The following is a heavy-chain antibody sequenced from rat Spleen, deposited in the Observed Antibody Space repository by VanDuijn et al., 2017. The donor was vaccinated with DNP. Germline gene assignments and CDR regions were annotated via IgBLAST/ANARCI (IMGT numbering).Heavy chain of an antibody. J-gene: IGHJ4*01. D-gene: IGHD3-6*01. CDR2: ISFDGGGT. CDR3: VSFNWPVP. V-gene: IGHV5-22*01. CDR1: GFTFSDYY. Sequence: EVQLVESGGGLVQPGRSLKLSCAASGFTFSDYYMAWVRQAPTKGLEWVAAISFDGGGTFYGDSVRGRFTISRENAKTTLHLQMNSLRSEDTATYYCVSFNWPVPWGQGTSVTVSS.